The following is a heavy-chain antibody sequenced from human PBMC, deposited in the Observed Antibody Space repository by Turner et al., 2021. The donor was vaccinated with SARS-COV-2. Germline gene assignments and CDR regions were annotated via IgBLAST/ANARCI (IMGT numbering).Heavy chain of an antibody. V-gene: IGHV3-23*04. D-gene: IGHD3-10*01. Sequence: EVQLVESGGGLVQPGGSLRLSCAASGFAFDNFGMTWVRQAPGKGLEWVSSINGAGRFKYYADSVKGRVTISRDNSNSTLFLQMNSLRAEDTAVYYCAKRRYGSGSSLDYWGQGTLVIVSS. CDR1: GFAFDNFG. CDR2: INGAGRFK. CDR3: AKRRYGSGSSLDY. J-gene: IGHJ4*02.